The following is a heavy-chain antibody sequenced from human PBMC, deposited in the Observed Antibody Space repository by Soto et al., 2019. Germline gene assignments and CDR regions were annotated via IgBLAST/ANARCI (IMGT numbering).Heavy chain of an antibody. CDR1: GGSISSGGYY. CDR3: ARDSSSGSGSRYRMDV. V-gene: IGHV4-31*03. J-gene: IGHJ6*02. Sequence: PSETLSLTCTVSGGSISSGGYYWSWIRQHPGKGLEWIGYIYYSGSTYYNPSLKSRVTISVDTSKNQFSLKLSSVTAADTAVYYCARDSSSGSGSRYRMDVWGQGTTVTVSS. CDR2: IYYSGST. D-gene: IGHD6-13*01.